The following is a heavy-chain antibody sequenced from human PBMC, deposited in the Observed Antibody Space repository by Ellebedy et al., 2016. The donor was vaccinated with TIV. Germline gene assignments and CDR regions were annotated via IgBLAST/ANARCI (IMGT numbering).Heavy chain of an antibody. CDR1: GGSISSHY. Sequence: SETLSLTCSVSGGSISSHYWSWIRQPPGKGLEWIGYIYYSGSTNYNPSLKSRVTISVDTSKNQFSLKLSSVTAADTAVYYCARLSAVTAIPNVNNYYHSMDIWGQGTTVTVSS. D-gene: IGHD2-21*02. CDR2: IYYSGST. V-gene: IGHV4-59*08. CDR3: ARLSAVTAIPNVNNYYHSMDI. J-gene: IGHJ6*02.